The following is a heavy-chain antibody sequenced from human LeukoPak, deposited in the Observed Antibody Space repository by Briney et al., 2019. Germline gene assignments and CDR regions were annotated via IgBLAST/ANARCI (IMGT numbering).Heavy chain of an antibody. CDR3: ARTTYDYVWGSYRSDPDY. Sequence: ESGGSLRLSCAASGFTFSSYSMNWVRQAPGKGLEWVSSISSSSYIYYADSVKGRFTISRDNAKNSLYLQMNSLRAEDTAVYYCARTTYDYVWGSYRSDPDYWGQGTLVTVSS. CDR2: ISSSSYI. CDR1: GFTFSSYS. V-gene: IGHV3-21*01. J-gene: IGHJ4*02. D-gene: IGHD3-16*02.